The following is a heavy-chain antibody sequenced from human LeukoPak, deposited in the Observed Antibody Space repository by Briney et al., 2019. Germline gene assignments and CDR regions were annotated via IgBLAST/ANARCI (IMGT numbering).Heavy chain of an antibody. Sequence: PGGSLRLSCAASGFTFSSYSMSWVRQAPGKGLEWVSTISRDNAKNSLYLQMNSLRAEDTALYYCARGRYSGSYLFDYWGQGTLVTISS. D-gene: IGHD1-26*01. V-gene: IGHV3-21*01. CDR3: ARGRYSGSYLFDY. J-gene: IGHJ4*02. CDR1: GFTFSSYS.